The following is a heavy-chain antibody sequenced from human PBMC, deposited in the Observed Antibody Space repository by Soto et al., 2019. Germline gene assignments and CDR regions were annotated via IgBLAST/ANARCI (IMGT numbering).Heavy chain of an antibody. CDR1: GDSITSGVHY. D-gene: IGHD4-17*01. CDR3: ARQNYGDADLNWFDP. Sequence: PSETLSLTCTVSGDSITSGVHYWSWIRQLPGKGLEWIGYIFYSGPTYYNPSLKSRVTISVDTSKNQFSLKLSSVTAADTAVYYCARQNYGDADLNWFDPWGQGTLVTVSS. J-gene: IGHJ5*02. V-gene: IGHV4-39*01. CDR2: IFYSGPT.